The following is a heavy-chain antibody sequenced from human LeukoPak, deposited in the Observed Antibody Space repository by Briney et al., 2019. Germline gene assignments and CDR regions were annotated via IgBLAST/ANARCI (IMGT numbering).Heavy chain of an antibody. V-gene: IGHV1-46*01. D-gene: IGHD2-8*01. CDR2: INPKGDIT. CDR3: ARKWSSRDWFAP. J-gene: IGHJ5*02. Sequence: GASVKVSFRTSGYSFTTYSIHWVRQAPGQGLEWMGIINPKGDITTYAQRFQGRVTMTSDTSTATVYMELSGLRSEDTAIYYCARKWSSRDWFAPWGQGTLLTVSS. CDR1: GYSFTTYS.